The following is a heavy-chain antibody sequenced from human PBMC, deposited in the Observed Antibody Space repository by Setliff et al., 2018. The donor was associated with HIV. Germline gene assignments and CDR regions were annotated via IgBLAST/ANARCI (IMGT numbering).Heavy chain of an antibody. CDR3: ARDRNCGNGCYSSADH. CDR1: GFIFSTFP. D-gene: IGHD2-21*01. CDR2: MSGDANSQ. V-gene: IGHV3-30*01. J-gene: IGHJ4*02. Sequence: GESLKIYCAASGFIFSTFPMHWVRQAPGKGLEWVAVMSGDANSQYYADSVRGRFTISRDNSKNTVYLQMNSLTTEDTAVYYCARDRNCGNGCYSSADHWGLGTLVTVSS.